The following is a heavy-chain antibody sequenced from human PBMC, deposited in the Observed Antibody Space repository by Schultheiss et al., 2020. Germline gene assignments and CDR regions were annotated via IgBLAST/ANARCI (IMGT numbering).Heavy chain of an antibody. J-gene: IGHJ5*02. Sequence: GESLKISCAASGFTFSSYAMSWVRQAPGKGLEWVSAISGSGGSTYYADSVKGRFTISRDNSKNTLYLQMNSLRAEDTAVYYCAKDKNGYSSGWYEFDPWGEGTLVNVYS. CDR2: ISGSGGST. CDR1: GFTFSSYA. CDR3: AKDKNGYSSGWYEFDP. D-gene: IGHD6-19*01. V-gene: IGHV3-23*01.